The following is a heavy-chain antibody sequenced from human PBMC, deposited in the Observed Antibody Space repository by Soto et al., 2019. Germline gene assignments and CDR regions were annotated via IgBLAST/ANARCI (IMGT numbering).Heavy chain of an antibody. D-gene: IGHD1-20*01. Sequence: GESLKISCQASGYSFARYWIGWVRPMPGKGLEWMGLIYPDDSDTRYSPSFQGHVTISADKSISTAYLQWSSLKASDTAMYYCARKVLGITETTSTHFDYWGQEPLVTVS. CDR1: GYSFARYW. CDR3: ARKVLGITETTSTHFDY. V-gene: IGHV5-51*01. CDR2: IYPDDSDT. J-gene: IGHJ4*02.